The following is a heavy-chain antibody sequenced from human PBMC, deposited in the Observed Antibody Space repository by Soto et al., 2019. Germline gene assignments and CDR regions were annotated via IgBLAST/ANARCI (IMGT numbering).Heavy chain of an antibody. CDR2: IYYSGST. CDR1: GGSISSYY. J-gene: IGHJ6*02. D-gene: IGHD3-3*01. Sequence: PSETLSLTCTVSGGSISSYYWSWIRQPPGKGLEWIGYIYYSGSTNYNPSLKSRVTISVDTSKNQFSLKLSSVTAADTAVYYCARGGSYYDFWSGYGPGDYYYYYGMDVWGQGTTVTVSS. CDR3: ARGGSYYDFWSGYGPGDYYYYYGMDV. V-gene: IGHV4-59*01.